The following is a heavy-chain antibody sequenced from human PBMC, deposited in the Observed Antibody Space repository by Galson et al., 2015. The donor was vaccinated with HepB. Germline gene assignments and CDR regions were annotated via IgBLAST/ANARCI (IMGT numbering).Heavy chain of an antibody. J-gene: IGHJ4*02. CDR1: RFTPSGYW. CDR2: IKQDGSEK. V-gene: IGHV3-7*03. CDR3: ARALGSADFDY. Sequence: SLRLSCAASRFTPSGYWMSWVRQAPGKGLEWVAKIKQDGSEKYYVGSVKGRFSISRDNAKNSLYLQMKSLRVEDTAVYYCARALGSADFDYWGQGTLVTVSS. D-gene: IGHD7-27*01.